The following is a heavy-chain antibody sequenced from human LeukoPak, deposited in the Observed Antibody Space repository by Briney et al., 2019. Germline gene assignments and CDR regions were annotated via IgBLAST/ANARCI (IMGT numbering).Heavy chain of an antibody. D-gene: IGHD3-9*01. J-gene: IGHJ6*03. CDR1: DYSISSGYY. Sequence: SETLSLTCTVSDYSISSGYYWGWIRQPPGKGPEWIGYIYYSGSTNYNPSLKSRVTISVDTSKNQFSLKLSSVTAADTAVYYCARSAYYDILTGYYTLYYYYMDVWGKGTTVTISS. V-gene: IGHV4-38-2*02. CDR3: ARSAYYDILTGYYTLYYYYMDV. CDR2: IYYSGST.